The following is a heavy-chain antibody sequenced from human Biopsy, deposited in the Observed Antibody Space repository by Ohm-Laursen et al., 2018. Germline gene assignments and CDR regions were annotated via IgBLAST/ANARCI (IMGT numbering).Heavy chain of an antibody. Sequence: GSLRLSCAAPGYTFSRYWMTWVRQPPGKGLEWVATIKEDATLKWYADSVRGRLTVSRDNSKSLLYFQMDSLRAEDTAVYYCSTFHRGVDVFDIWGQGTMVTVSS. CDR3: STFHRGVDVFDI. V-gene: IGHV3-7*01. CDR2: IKEDATLK. J-gene: IGHJ3*02. D-gene: IGHD3-10*01. CDR1: GYTFSRYW.